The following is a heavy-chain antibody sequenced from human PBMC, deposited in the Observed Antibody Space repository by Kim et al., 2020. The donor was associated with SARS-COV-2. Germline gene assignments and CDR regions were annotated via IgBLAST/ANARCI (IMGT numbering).Heavy chain of an antibody. D-gene: IGHD3-16*01. Sequence: GGSLRLSCVASGFTFSSYWMHWVRQAPGKGLGWVSRVNSDGSSTTYADFVKGRFTISRDNARNTLYLQMDSPRPEDTAVYFCAKDKSFFMITFGGESGGMDVWGQEPTVTVSS. CDR2: VNSDGSST. CDR3: AKDKSFFMITFGGESGGMDV. CDR1: GFTFSSYW. V-gene: IGHV3-74*01. J-gene: IGHJ6*02.